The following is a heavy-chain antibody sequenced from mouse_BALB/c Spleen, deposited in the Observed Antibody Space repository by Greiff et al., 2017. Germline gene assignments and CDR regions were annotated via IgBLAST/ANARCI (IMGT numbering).Heavy chain of an antibody. Sequence: EVQVVESGGGLVKPGGSLKLSCAASGFTFSDYYMYWVRQTPEKRLEWVATISDGGSYTYYPDSVKGRFTISRDNAKNNLYLQMSSLKSEDTAMYYCARERAYGKTGAMDYWGQGTSVTVSS. CDR3: ARERAYGKTGAMDY. D-gene: IGHD2-10*02. CDR1: GFTFSDYY. CDR2: ISDGGSYT. J-gene: IGHJ4*01. V-gene: IGHV5-4*02.